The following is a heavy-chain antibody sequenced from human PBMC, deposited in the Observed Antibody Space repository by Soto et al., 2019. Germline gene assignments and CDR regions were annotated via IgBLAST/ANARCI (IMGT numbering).Heavy chain of an antibody. Sequence: QVQLVQSGAEVKKPGASVKVSCKASGYTFTSYDINWVRQATGQGLEWMGWMNPNSGNPGYAQKFLGRVTMTRNTSISTAYMELSSLRSADTAVYYCARGQSEPFDWLSWFDPWGQGTLVTVSS. D-gene: IGHD3-9*01. V-gene: IGHV1-8*01. CDR1: GYTFTSYD. J-gene: IGHJ5*02. CDR2: MNPNSGNP. CDR3: ARGQSEPFDWLSWFDP.